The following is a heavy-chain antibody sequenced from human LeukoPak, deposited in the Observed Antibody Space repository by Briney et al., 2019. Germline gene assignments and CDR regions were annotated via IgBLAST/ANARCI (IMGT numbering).Heavy chain of an antibody. V-gene: IGHV3-66*02. J-gene: IGHJ4*02. Sequence: QSGGSLRLSCAVSGFTVSSNYMSWVRQAPGKGLEWVSVIYVGGTTDYADSVKGRFTISRDNSKNTVYLQMNSLRAEDTAVYYCASGTSISARIDYWGQGTLVTVSS. CDR2: IYVGGTT. D-gene: IGHD6-6*01. CDR1: GFTVSSNY. CDR3: ASGTSISARIDY.